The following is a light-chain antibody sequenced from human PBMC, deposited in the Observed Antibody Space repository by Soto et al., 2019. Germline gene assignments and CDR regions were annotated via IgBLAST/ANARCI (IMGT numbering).Light chain of an antibody. CDR3: QQYNSYSRT. Sequence: DIQMTQSPSTLSASVGDRVTITCRASQSISSRLAWYQQKPGKAPKLLIYDASSLESGVPSRFSGSGSGTEFTLTISSLQRDDFATYYCQQYNSYSRTFGRGTKV. V-gene: IGKV1-5*01. J-gene: IGKJ1*01. CDR2: DAS. CDR1: QSISSR.